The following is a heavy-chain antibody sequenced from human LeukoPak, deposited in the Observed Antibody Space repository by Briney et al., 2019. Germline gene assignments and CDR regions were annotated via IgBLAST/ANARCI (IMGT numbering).Heavy chain of an antibody. CDR3: ARIPVPAVTTIYYYMDV. J-gene: IGHJ6*03. CDR2: IYYSGST. CDR1: AGPIRSYY. D-gene: IGHD5-12*01. Sequence: SETLSLTCTVSAGPIRSYYWSWIRQSPGKGLEWIGYIYYSGSTNYNPSLKSRVTISVDTSKNQFSLKLNSVTAADTAVYYCARIPVPAVTTIYYYMDVWGKGTTVTVSS. V-gene: IGHV4-59*01.